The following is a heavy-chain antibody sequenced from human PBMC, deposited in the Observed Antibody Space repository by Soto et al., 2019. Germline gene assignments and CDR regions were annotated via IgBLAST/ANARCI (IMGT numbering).Heavy chain of an antibody. CDR1: GFTFSSYA. CDR2: VSGSGGST. Sequence: EVQLLESGGGLVQPGGSLRLSCAASGFTFSSYAMRWVRQAPGKGLEWVSAVSGSGGSTYYADSVKGRFTISRDNSKNTLYLQMNSMRAEDTAVYYCARRGPGTYFDYWGQGTLVTVSS. CDR3: ARRGPGTYFDY. D-gene: IGHD6-13*01. V-gene: IGHV3-23*01. J-gene: IGHJ4*02.